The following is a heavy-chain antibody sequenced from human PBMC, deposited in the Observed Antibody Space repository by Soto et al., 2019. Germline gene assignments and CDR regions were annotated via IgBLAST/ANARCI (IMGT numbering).Heavy chain of an antibody. CDR1: GFTFSAYN. D-gene: IGHD3-16*01. CDR3: ARSPGVGVRGAY. Sequence: KAGGSLRLSCAGSGFTFSAYNINWVRQAPGKGLEWVSSISAGSLFIYQPDSMKGRFTISRDDARNSVYLHMSGLTAEDTAVYYCARSPGVGVRGAYWGQGTLVTVSS. V-gene: IGHV3-21*01. J-gene: IGHJ4*02. CDR2: ISAGSLFI.